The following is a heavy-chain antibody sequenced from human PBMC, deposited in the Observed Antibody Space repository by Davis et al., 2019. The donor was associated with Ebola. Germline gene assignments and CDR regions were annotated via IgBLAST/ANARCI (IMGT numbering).Heavy chain of an antibody. CDR1: GFTFSSYA. CDR2: ISYDGSNK. V-gene: IGHV3-30-3*01. Sequence: PGGSLRLSCAASGFTFSSYAMHWVRQAPGKGLEWVAVISYDGSNKYYADSVKGRFTISRDNSKNTLYLQMNSLRAEDTAGYYCARDDGEAGLDNWGQGTLVTVSS. CDR3: ARDDGEAGLDN. D-gene: IGHD6-19*01. J-gene: IGHJ4*02.